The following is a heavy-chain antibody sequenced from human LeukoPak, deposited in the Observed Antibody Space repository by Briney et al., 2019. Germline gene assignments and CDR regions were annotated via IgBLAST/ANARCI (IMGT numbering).Heavy chain of an antibody. CDR2: IYHSGST. D-gene: IGHD2-2*01. CDR1: GYSISSGYY. Sequence: PSETLSLTCTVSGYSISSGYYWGWIRQPPGKGLEWIGSIYHSGSTYYNPSLKSRVTISVDTSKNQFSLKLSSVTAADTAEYYCARDLYCSSTSCSWYFDLRGHGTLVTVSS. J-gene: IGHJ2*01. V-gene: IGHV4-38-2*02. CDR3: ARDLYCSSTSCSWYFDL.